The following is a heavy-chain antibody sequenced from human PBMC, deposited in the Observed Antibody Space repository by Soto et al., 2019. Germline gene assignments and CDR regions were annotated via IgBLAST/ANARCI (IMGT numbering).Heavy chain of an antibody. CDR2: ISYDGSNK. CDR1: GFTFSSYA. D-gene: IGHD3-3*01. J-gene: IGHJ6*02. Sequence: GGSLRLSCAASGFTFSSYAMHWVRQAPGKGLEWVAVISYDGSNKYYADSVKGRFTISRDNSKNTLYLQMNSLRAEDTAVYYFVRDKHYDFWSGYYPHYYGMDVWGQGTTVTVSS. V-gene: IGHV3-30-3*01. CDR3: VRDKHYDFWSGYYPHYYGMDV.